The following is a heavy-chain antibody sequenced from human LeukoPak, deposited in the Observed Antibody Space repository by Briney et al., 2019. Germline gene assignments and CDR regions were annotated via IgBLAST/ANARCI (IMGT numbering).Heavy chain of an antibody. CDR3: ARGYSSSSLSMYPPFDY. V-gene: IGHV1-2*02. CDR1: GYTFTGYY. D-gene: IGHD6-6*01. CDR2: INPNSGGT. Sequence: AASVKVSCKASGYTFTGYYMHWVRQAPGQGLEWMGWINPNSGGTNYAQKFQGRVTMTRDTSISTAYMELSRLRSDDTAVYYCARGYSSSSLSMYPPFDYWGQGTLVTVSS. J-gene: IGHJ4*02.